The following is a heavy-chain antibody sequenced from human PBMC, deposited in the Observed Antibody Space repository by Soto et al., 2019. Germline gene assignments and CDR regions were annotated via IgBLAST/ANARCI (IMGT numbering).Heavy chain of an antibody. V-gene: IGHV3-23*01. D-gene: IGHD6-25*01. CDR3: AKAGGYTCDRGVDS. J-gene: IGHJ4*02. CDR1: GFTFGNYP. Sequence: EVQLLESGGGLVQPGGSLRLSCVASGFTFGNYPMSWVRQAPGGGLEWISAISGGGTNTYYADSVKGRFTISRDNSGNTLYLQMNSLRADDTAIYFCAKAGGYTCDRGVDSWGQGTLVTVSS. CDR2: ISGGGTNT.